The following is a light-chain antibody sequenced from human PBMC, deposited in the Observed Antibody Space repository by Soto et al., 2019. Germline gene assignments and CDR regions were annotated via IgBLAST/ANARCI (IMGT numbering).Light chain of an antibody. CDR2: DAA. CDR3: QQLNGSPWT. CDR1: PAIASF. J-gene: IGKJ1*01. V-gene: IGKV1-9*01. Sequence: DIQMTQSPSSLSASVGDRVTITCRASPAIASFLALYQQKPGTAPKLLIYDAATLQSGVPSRFSGSRSGTEYTLTIGSLQPEDFATYYCQQLNGSPWTFGQGTKVDIK.